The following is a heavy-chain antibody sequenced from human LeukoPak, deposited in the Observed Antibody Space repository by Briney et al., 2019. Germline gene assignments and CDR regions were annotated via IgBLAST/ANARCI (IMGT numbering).Heavy chain of an antibody. V-gene: IGHV1-2*04. Sequence: GASVKVSCKASGYTFTGYYMHWVRQAPGQGLEWMGWINPNSGGTSYAQKFQGWVTMTRDTSISTAYMELSRLRSDDTAVYYCARGLWFGLDYFDYWGQGTLVTVSS. CDR1: GYTFTGYY. J-gene: IGHJ4*02. D-gene: IGHD3-10*01. CDR2: INPNSGGT. CDR3: ARGLWFGLDYFDY.